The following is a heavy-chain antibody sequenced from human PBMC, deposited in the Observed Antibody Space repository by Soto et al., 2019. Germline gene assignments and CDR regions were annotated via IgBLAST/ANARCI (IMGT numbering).Heavy chain of an antibody. CDR1: GFTFSSYG. J-gene: IGHJ5*02. D-gene: IGHD3-3*01. Sequence: GGSLRLSCAASGFTFSSYGMHWVRQAPGKGLEWVAVIWYDGSNKYYADSVKGRFTISRDNSKNTLYLQMNSLRAEDTAVYYCARSETDFWSGYPNWFDPWGQGTLVTVSS. CDR2: IWYDGSNK. V-gene: IGHV3-33*01. CDR3: ARSETDFWSGYPNWFDP.